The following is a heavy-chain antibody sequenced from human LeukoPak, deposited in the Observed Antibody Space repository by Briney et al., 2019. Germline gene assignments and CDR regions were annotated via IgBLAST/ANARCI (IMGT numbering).Heavy chain of an antibody. D-gene: IGHD4-17*01. CDR3: ARAGYGDSDFDY. V-gene: IGHV4-34*01. J-gene: IGHJ4*02. Sequence: SETLSLTCAVYGGSFSGYYWSWIRQPPGKGLEWIGEINHSGNTYYNPSLKSRVTISVDTSKNQFSLKLNSVTAADTAVYYCARAGYGDSDFDYWGQGTLVTVSS. CDR2: INHSGNT. CDR1: GGSFSGYY.